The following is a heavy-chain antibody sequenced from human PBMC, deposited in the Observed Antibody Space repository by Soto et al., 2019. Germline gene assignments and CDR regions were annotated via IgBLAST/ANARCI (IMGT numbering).Heavy chain of an antibody. D-gene: IGHD2-2*01. CDR3: ARDGGYCSSTSCPSPFYYYYGMDV. CDR1: GGTFSSYA. V-gene: IGHV1-69*06. CDR2: IIPIFGTA. Sequence: QVPLVQSGAEVKKPGSSVKVSCKASGGTFSSYAISWVRQAPGQGLEWMGGIIPIFGTANYAQKFQGRVTITADKSTSTAYMELSSLRSEDTAVYYCARDGGYCSSTSCPSPFYYYYGMDVWGQGTTVTVSS. J-gene: IGHJ6*02.